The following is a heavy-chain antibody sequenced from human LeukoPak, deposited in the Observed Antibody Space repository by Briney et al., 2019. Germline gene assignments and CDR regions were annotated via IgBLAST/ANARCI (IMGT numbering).Heavy chain of an antibody. V-gene: IGHV3-74*01. Sequence: GGAPRLSLAASGIPLSYFAMYRGRQAPRKGLVWVARIHGDGDNISYADSVRGRFTISRDNDKDTLYLHMNSLRPEDTAVYYCARAQVGAPTDLWGQGTLVTVSS. CDR3: ARAQVGAPTDL. CDR2: IHGDGDNI. J-gene: IGHJ5*02. CDR1: GIPLSYFA. D-gene: IGHD1-26*01.